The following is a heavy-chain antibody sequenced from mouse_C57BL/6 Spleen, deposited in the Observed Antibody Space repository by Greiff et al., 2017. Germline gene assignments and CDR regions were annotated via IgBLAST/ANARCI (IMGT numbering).Heavy chain of an antibody. Sequence: VKLMESGAELVRPGASVTLSCKASGYTFTDYEMHWVQQTPVHGLEWIGAIDPETGGTAYNQKFKGKAIRTADKSASTAYMELRSLTSEDSAVYYCTRTDAWFAYWGQGTLVTVSA. CDR2: IDPETGGT. J-gene: IGHJ3*01. V-gene: IGHV1-15*01. CDR3: TRTDAWFAY. CDR1: GYTFTDYE.